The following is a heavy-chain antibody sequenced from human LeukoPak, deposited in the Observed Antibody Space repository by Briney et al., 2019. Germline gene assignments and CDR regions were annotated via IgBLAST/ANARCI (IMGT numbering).Heavy chain of an antibody. CDR1: GFTFSSYA. CDR3: AREGPGPEAVAGQNDAFDI. D-gene: IGHD6-19*01. Sequence: PGGSLRLSCAASGFTFSSYAMSWVRQAPGKGLEWVSAISGSAGSTYYADSVKGRFTISRDNSKNTLYLQMNSLRAEDTAVYYCAREGPGPEAVAGQNDAFDIWGQGTMVTVSS. V-gene: IGHV3-23*01. CDR2: ISGSAGST. J-gene: IGHJ3*02.